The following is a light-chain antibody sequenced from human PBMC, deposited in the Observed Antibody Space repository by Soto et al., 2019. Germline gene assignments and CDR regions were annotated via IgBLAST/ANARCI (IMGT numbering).Light chain of an antibody. CDR3: QQYGSSPWT. CDR2: GAS. CDR1: QSVSSSY. V-gene: IGKV3-20*01. Sequence: EIVLTQSPVTLSLSPGEIATLSCRSSQSVSSSYLAWYQQKPGQAPRLLIYGASSRATGIPDRFSGSGSGTDFTLTISRLEPEDFAVYYCQQYGSSPWTFGQGTKVDNK. J-gene: IGKJ1*01.